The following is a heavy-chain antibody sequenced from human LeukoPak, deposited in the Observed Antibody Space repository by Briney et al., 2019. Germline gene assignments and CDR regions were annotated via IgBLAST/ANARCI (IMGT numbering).Heavy chain of an antibody. Sequence: ETLSLTCTVSGYSISSGYYWGWIRQPPGKGLEWIGSIYHSGSTYYNPSLKSRVTISVDTSKNQFSLKLSSVTAADTAVYYCARGVGIAKVIWFDPWGQGTLVTVSS. J-gene: IGHJ5*02. D-gene: IGHD2-21*01. V-gene: IGHV4-38-2*02. CDR1: GYSISSGYY. CDR2: IYHSGST. CDR3: ARGVGIAKVIWFDP.